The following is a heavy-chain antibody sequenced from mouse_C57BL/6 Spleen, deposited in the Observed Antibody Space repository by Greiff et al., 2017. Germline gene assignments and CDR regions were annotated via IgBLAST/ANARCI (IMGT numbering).Heavy chain of an antibody. CDR3: ARSGGNLAWFAY. CDR1: GYSFTGYY. D-gene: IGHD2-1*01. V-gene: IGHV1-42*01. J-gene: IGHJ3*01. Sequence: VQLQQSGPELVKPGASVKISCKASGYSFTGYYMNWVKQSPEKSLEWIGEINPSTGGTTYNQKFKAKATMTVDKSSSTAYMQLKSLTSEDSAVYYCARSGGNLAWFAYWGQGTLVTVSA. CDR2: INPSTGGT.